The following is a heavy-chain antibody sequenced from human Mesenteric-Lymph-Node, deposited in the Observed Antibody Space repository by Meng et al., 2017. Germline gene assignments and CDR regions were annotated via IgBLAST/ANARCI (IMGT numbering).Heavy chain of an antibody. CDR3: GTYYYGSGTSYI. D-gene: IGHD3-10*01. V-gene: IGHV3-7*03. Sequence: GESLKISCVASGFTFSGHWMNWVRQSPQRGLEYVANIKNDGSEKHYADSVKGRFTISRDNADNSLFLQMNSLRVEDTAVYYCGTYYYGSGTSYIWGHGTMVTVSS. J-gene: IGHJ3*02. CDR2: IKNDGSEK. CDR1: GFTFSGHW.